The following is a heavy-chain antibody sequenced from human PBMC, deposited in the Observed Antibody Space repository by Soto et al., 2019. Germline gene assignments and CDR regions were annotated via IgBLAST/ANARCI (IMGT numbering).Heavy chain of an antibody. CDR2: IKSKTDGGTT. V-gene: IGHV3-15*01. Sequence: EVQLVESGGGLVKPGGSLRLSCAASVFTFSNAWMSWVRQAPGKGLEWVGRIKSKTDGGTTDYAAPVKGRFTISRDDSKNTLYLQMNSLKTEDTAVYYCTTETVLRFLEWLPDEGKDVWGQGTTVTVSS. D-gene: IGHD3-3*01. CDR1: VFTFSNAW. CDR3: TTETVLRFLEWLPDEGKDV. J-gene: IGHJ6*02.